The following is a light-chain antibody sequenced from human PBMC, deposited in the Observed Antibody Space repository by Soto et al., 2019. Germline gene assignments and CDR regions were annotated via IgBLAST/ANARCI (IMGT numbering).Light chain of an antibody. CDR1: QSISSY. J-gene: IGKJ3*01. Sequence: DIPMTQSPSSLSASVGDRVTITCRASQSISSYLNWYQQKPGKAPKLLIYAASSLQSGVPSRFSGSGSGTYFTLAISSLQPEDFATYYCQQSYSTPLTFGPGTKVDIK. CDR2: AAS. CDR3: QQSYSTPLT. V-gene: IGKV1-39*01.